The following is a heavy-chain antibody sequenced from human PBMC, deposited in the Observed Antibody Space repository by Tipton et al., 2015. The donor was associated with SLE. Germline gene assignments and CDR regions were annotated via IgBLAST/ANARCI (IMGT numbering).Heavy chain of an antibody. J-gene: IGHJ4*02. CDR2: IYHSGST. CDR1: GGSISTGGYS. V-gene: IGHV4-30-2*03. D-gene: IGHD2-2*01. CDR3: ARGYCSSTSCPWGY. Sequence: TLSLTCAVSGGSISTGGYSWNWIRQPPGKGLEWIGSIYHSGSTYYNPSLKSRVTISVDTPKNQFSLKLSSVTAADTAVYYCARGYCSSTSCPWGYWGQGTLVTVSS.